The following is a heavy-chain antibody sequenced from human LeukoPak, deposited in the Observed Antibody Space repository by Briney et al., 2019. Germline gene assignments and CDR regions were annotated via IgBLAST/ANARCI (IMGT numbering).Heavy chain of an antibody. CDR3: ARGEFSSGWYRDSDGMDV. Sequence: KASETLSLTCAVYGGSFSGYYWSWIRQPPGKGLEWIGEINHSGSTNYNPSLKSRVTISVDTSKNQFSLKLSSVTAADTAVYYCARGEFSSGWYRDSDGMDVWGQGTTVTVSS. J-gene: IGHJ6*02. CDR1: GGSFSGYY. CDR2: INHSGST. V-gene: IGHV4-34*01. D-gene: IGHD6-19*01.